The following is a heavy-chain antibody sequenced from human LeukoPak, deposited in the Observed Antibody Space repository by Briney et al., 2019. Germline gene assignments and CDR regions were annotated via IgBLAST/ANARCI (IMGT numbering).Heavy chain of an antibody. Sequence: PGGSLRLSCGASGXSFSNAWMSWVRQAPGKGLEWVGRIKRKTDGGTTDYAAPVKGRFTISRDDSKKTLYLQMNSLKTEDTAVYYCTSSLPGRRGVAAFDYWGQGTLVTVSS. D-gene: IGHD2-15*01. CDR1: GXSFSNAW. V-gene: IGHV3-15*01. CDR2: IKRKTDGGTT. CDR3: TSSLPGRRGVAAFDY. J-gene: IGHJ4*02.